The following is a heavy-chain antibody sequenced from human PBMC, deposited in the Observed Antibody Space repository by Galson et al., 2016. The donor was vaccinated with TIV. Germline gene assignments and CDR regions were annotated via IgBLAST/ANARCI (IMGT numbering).Heavy chain of an antibody. Sequence: SVKVSCKVSGGSFSTYAINWVRQAPGQGPEWMGRIIPILGPTKYAQRFQGRVSITADKSTNTAYMDFSSLRSDDTAVYYCARDNQATFGYDDAFDIWGQGTLVTVSS. CDR2: IIPILGPT. V-gene: IGHV1-69*06. J-gene: IGHJ3*02. CDR1: GGSFSTYA. D-gene: IGHD5-12*01. CDR3: ARDNQATFGYDDAFDI.